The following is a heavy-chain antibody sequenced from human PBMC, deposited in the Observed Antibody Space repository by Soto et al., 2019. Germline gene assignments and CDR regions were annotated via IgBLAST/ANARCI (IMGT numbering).Heavy chain of an antibody. CDR3: ARDGSSWYVEGDY. CDR2: ISAYNGNT. CDR1: GYTFTSYG. J-gene: IGHJ4*02. D-gene: IGHD6-13*01. Sequence: VQLVESGGGLVQPGASVKVSCKASGYTFTSYGISWVRQAPGQGLEWMGWISAYNGNTNYAQKLQGRVTMTTDTSTSTAYMELRSLRSDDTAVYYCARDGSSWYVEGDYWGQGTLVTVSS. V-gene: IGHV1-18*01.